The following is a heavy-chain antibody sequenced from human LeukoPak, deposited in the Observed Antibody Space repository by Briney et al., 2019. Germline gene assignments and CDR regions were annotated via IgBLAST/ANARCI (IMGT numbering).Heavy chain of an antibody. CDR3: ARAIPGYYYGSGSYWFDP. V-gene: IGHV4-59*01. CDR1: GGSISSYY. D-gene: IGHD3-10*01. CDR2: IYYSVST. J-gene: IGHJ5*02. Sequence: SETLSLTCTVSGGSISSYYWSWIRHPPGNGLEWIGYIYYSVSTTYNPSLKSRVTISVDTSKNQFPLKLSSVTAADTAVYYCARAIPGYYYGSGSYWFDPGGQGTLVTVSS.